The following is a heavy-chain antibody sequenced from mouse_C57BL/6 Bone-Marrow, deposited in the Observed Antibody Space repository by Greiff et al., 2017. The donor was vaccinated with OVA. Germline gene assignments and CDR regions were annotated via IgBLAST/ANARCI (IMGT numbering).Heavy chain of an antibody. V-gene: IGHV8-8*01. CDR1: GFSLSTFGMG. Sequence: QVTLKVSGPGILQPSQTLSLTCSFSGFSLSTFGMGVGWIRQPSGQGLEWLAHIWWDDDKYYNPALKSRLTIAKVTSKNQVFLKIANVDTADTATYYCARREGDLLWLRRVDYWGQGTTLTVSS. CDR3: ARREGDLLWLRRVDY. CDR2: IWWDDDK. J-gene: IGHJ2*01. D-gene: IGHD2-2*01.